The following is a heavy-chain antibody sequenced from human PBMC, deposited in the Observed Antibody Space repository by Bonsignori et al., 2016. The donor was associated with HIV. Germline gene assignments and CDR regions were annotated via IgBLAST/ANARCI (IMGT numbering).Heavy chain of an antibody. V-gene: IGHV1-2*04. Sequence: ASVKVSCKTSGYTFTGYFIHWVRQAPGQGLEWMGWINPTTGDTSYAQNFHYWVTMTRDTSISTAYMELSRLTSDDTAIYYCARGPPTYDTSAYYPSVAVYWGQGTLVTVSS. D-gene: IGHD3-22*01. CDR2: INPTTGDT. J-gene: IGHJ4*02. CDR1: GYTFTGYF. CDR3: ARGPPTYDTSAYYPSVAVY.